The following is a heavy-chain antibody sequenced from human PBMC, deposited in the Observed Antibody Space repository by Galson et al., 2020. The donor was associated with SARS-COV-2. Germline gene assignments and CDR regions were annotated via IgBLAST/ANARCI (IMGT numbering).Heavy chain of an antibody. CDR3: AHSPYDFWSGSHLEYFDY. CDR1: GFSLSTSGVG. CDR2: IYWDDDK. V-gene: IGHV2-5*02. Sequence: KMSGPTLVKPTQTLTLTCTFSGFSLSTSGVGVGWIRQPPGKALEWLALIYWDDDKRYSPSLKSRLTITKDTSKNQVVLTMTNMDPVDTATYYCAHSPYDFWSGSHLEYFDYWGQGTLVTVSS. D-gene: IGHD3-3*01. J-gene: IGHJ4*02.